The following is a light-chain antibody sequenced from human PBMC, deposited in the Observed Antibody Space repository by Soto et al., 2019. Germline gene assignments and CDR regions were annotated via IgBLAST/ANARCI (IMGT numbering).Light chain of an antibody. CDR2: LNSDGSH. V-gene: IGLV4-69*01. Sequence: QLVLTQSPSASASLGASVKLTCTLSSGHSSYAIAWHQQQPEKGPRYLMKLNSDGSHSKGDGIPDRFSGSSSGAERYLTISSLQSEEEADYYCQTWGTGIHWVFGGGTKVTVL. J-gene: IGLJ3*02. CDR3: QTWGTGIHWV. CDR1: SGHSSYA.